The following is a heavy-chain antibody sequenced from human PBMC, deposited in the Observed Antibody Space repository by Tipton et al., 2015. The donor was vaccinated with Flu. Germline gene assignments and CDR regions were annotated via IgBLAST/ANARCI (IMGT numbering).Heavy chain of an antibody. J-gene: IGHJ6*03. CDR1: GGSISSYY. V-gene: IGHV4-34*01. D-gene: IGHD1-26*01. Sequence: GLVKPSETLSLTCTVSGGSISSYYWSWIRQPPGKGLEWIGEINHSGSTNYNPSLKSRVTISVDTSKNQFSLKLSSVTAADTAVYYCAREVGATLYYYYYYYMDVWGKGTTVTVSS. CDR3: AREVGATLYYYYYYYMDV. CDR2: INHSGST.